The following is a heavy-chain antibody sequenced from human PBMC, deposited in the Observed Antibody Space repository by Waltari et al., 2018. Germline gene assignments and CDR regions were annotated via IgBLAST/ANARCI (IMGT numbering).Heavy chain of an antibody. V-gene: IGHV1-2*04. Sequence: VQLVQSGAEVRKPGASARVSCKASGYPFTGYYSHCGRQSVGQGLGWMGWIKPNSGGSKYAQKVKRWVTMTRDTSISTADMELSRLRSEKTAVYYGARGGLSSRIYYYYGMDVWGQGTTVTVSS. CDR1: GYPFTGYY. D-gene: IGHD3-10*01. CDR3: ARGGLSSRIYYYYGMDV. J-gene: IGHJ6*02. CDR2: IKPNSGGS.